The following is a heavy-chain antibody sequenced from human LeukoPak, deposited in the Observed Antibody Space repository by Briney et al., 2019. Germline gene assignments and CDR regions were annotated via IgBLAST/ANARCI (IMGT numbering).Heavy chain of an antibody. Sequence: GGSLRLSCAASGFTFSSYSMNWFRQAPGKGLEGVPSISSSSSYIYYADSVKGRFTISRDNAKNSLYLQMNSLRAEDTAVYYCARDMVVRAYNWNPFDYWGQGTLVTVSS. CDR3: ARDMVVRAYNWNPFDY. V-gene: IGHV3-21*01. CDR2: ISSSSSYI. CDR1: GFTFSSYS. J-gene: IGHJ4*02. D-gene: IGHD1-20*01.